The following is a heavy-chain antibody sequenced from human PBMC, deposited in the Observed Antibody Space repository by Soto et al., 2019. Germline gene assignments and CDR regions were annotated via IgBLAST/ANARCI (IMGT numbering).Heavy chain of an antibody. V-gene: IGHV3-23*01. Sequence: GGSLRLSCAASGFTFSSYAMSWVRQAPGKGLEWVSAISGSGGSTYYADSVQGRFTISRDNSKNTLYLQMNSLRAEDTAVYYCAKGTTYYDFWSGYSMDVWGQGTTVTVSS. D-gene: IGHD3-3*01. CDR1: GFTFSSYA. CDR3: AKGTTYYDFWSGYSMDV. CDR2: ISGSGGST. J-gene: IGHJ6*02.